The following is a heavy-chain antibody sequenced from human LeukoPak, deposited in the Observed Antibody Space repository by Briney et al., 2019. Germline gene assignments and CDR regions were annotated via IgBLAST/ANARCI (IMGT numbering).Heavy chain of an antibody. J-gene: IGHJ4*02. CDR2: INGDGSNI. D-gene: IGHD5-24*01. V-gene: IGHV3-74*01. CDR3: ARSRDGYKRFDF. CDR1: GFTFSSYW. Sequence: GGSLRLSCAASGFTFSSYWMHWVRQVPGKGLVWVARINGDGSNIAYADSVRGRFTISRDNAKNTLYLEMNSLRAEDTAVYFCARSRDGYKRFDFWGQGTLVTVSS.